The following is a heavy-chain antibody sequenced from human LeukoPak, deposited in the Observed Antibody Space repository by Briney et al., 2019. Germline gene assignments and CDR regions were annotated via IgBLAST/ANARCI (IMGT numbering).Heavy chain of an antibody. CDR3: ARAAERGPLLVNWFDP. CDR1: GYYFTNFW. CDR2: IYPGDSDT. D-gene: IGHD5-24*01. Sequence: GESLKISCKGSGYYFTNFWIGWVRQMPGKGLEWMGIIYPGDSDTRYSPSFQGQVTISSDKSVTTAYLQWSSLKASDTAMYYCARAAERGPLLVNWFDPWGQGTLVTVSS. J-gene: IGHJ5*02. V-gene: IGHV5-51*01.